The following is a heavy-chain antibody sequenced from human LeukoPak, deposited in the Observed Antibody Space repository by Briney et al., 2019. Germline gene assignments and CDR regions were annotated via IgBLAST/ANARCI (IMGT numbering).Heavy chain of an antibody. J-gene: IGHJ4*02. CDR1: GFTFSSYG. CDR3: AKDFGPCTGGTCYSKPFDS. Sequence: GGSLRLSCAASGFTFSSYGMHWVRQAPGKGLEWVAVISYDGSNKYYADSVKGRFTISRDNSKNTLYLQMNSLRAEDTAVYSCAKDFGPCTGGTCYSKPFDSWGQGALVTVSS. CDR2: ISYDGSNK. D-gene: IGHD2-15*01. V-gene: IGHV3-30*18.